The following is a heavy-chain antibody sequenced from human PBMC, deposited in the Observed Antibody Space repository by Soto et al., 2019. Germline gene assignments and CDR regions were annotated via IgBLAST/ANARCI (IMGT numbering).Heavy chain of an antibody. CDR2: VHSSGST. D-gene: IGHD3-3*01. Sequence: QVQLQESGPGLVKPSETLSLTCTVSGDSINNYFWNWIRQPPGKGLEWIGYVHSSGSTNYNPSLKNRVTMSVDTSRNEFSLKLISVSAADTAVYYCARGFDYDLWRGADAFDIWGPGTMVIVS. CDR1: GDSINNYF. J-gene: IGHJ3*02. CDR3: ARGFDYDLWRGADAFDI. V-gene: IGHV4-59*01.